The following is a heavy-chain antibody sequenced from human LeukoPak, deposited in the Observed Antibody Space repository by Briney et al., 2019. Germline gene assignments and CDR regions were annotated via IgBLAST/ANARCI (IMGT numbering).Heavy chain of an antibody. CDR2: ISSSSTYI. V-gene: IGHV3-21*01. CDR3: ARGLSSGWYEGDYNWFDP. Sequence: TGGSLRLSRAASGFTFSSYSMKWVRQAPGKGLEWVSSISSSSTYIYYADSVKGRFTISRDNAKNSLYLQMNSLRAEDTAVYYCARGLSSGWYEGDYNWFDPWGQGTLVTVSS. D-gene: IGHD6-19*01. J-gene: IGHJ5*02. CDR1: GFTFSSYS.